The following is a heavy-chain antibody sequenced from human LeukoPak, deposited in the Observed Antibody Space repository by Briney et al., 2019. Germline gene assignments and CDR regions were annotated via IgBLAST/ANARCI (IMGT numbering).Heavy chain of an antibody. Sequence: SETLSLTCSVSGVSISSYYWTWIRQPPGKGLEWIGYLFCSGSPNYNASLTSRVTISVDTSKNQFSLKLTSVTAADTAVYYCARVGGGSGYYLDHWGQGTLVTVSS. D-gene: IGHD3-22*01. CDR2: LFCSGSP. CDR1: GVSISSYY. CDR3: ARVGGGSGYYLDH. V-gene: IGHV4-59*01. J-gene: IGHJ4*02.